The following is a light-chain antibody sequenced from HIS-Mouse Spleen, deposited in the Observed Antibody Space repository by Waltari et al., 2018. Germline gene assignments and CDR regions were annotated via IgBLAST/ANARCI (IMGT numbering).Light chain of an antibody. J-gene: IGLJ2*01. Sequence: SYELTQPPSVSVSPGQTARITCSGDALPKKYAHWYQQKSGQDPVLVIYEDSKRPAGIPERFSGSSSGTMATLTVSGAQVEDEADYYCYSTDSSGNHRVFGGGTKLTVL. CDR1: ALPKKY. CDR3: YSTDSSGNHRV. V-gene: IGLV3-10*01. CDR2: EDS.